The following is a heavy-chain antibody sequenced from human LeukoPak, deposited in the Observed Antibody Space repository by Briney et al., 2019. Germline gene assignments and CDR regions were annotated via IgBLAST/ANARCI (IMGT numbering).Heavy chain of an antibody. CDR3: VRDYTVLTGSAMDV. D-gene: IGHD3-9*01. CDR2: IYSDGDGGST. V-gene: IGHV3-53*01. J-gene: IGHJ6*02. CDR1: GFTVSSNY. Sequence: GGSLRLSCAASGFTVSSNYMSWVRQAPGKGLEWVSLIYSDGDGGSTFYADSVKGRFTISRDNSKNALYLQMYSLRADDTAVYYCVRDYTVLTGSAMDVWGQGTTVTVS.